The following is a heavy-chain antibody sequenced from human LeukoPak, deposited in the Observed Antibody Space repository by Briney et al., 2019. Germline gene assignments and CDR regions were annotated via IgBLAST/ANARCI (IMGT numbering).Heavy chain of an antibody. CDR3: ATARDFGELFFDY. CDR2: ISYDGSNK. D-gene: IGHD3-10*01. Sequence: GGSLRLSCAASGFTFSSYGMHWVRHAPGKRLEWGAVISYDGSNKYYADSVEGRFTISRDNSKNTLYLQMNSLRAEDTAVYYCATARDFGELFFDYWGQGTLVTVSS. CDR1: GFTFSSYG. J-gene: IGHJ4*02. V-gene: IGHV3-30*03.